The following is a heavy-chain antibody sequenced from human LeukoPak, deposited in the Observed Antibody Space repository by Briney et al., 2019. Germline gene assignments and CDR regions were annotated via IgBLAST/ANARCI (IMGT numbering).Heavy chain of an antibody. CDR1: GFTFSSYG. CDR2: ISGSGGST. CDR3: ASAKSGYYDITI. V-gene: IGHV3-23*01. Sequence: QAGGSLRLSCAASGFTFSSYGMSWVRQAPGKGLEWVSAISGSGGSTYYADSVKGRFTISRDNAKNSLYLQMNSLRAEDTAVYYCASAKSGYYDITIWGQGTMVTVPS. J-gene: IGHJ3*02. D-gene: IGHD3-22*01.